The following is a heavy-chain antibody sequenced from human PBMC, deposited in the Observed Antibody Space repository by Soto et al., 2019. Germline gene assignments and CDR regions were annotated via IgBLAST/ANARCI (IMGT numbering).Heavy chain of an antibody. V-gene: IGHV3-66*01. D-gene: IGHD2-2*01. CDR2: IRSGGDT. J-gene: IGHJ4*02. CDR1: GFTVSTNH. Sequence: EVQLVESGGGLVQPGGSLRLSCAASGFTVSTNHVNWVRQAPGKGLEWVSVIRSGGDTFYADSVKGRFTISRDNSKNTLYLQMNSLRAEDTAMYYCAKGIVVGVSAADYWRQGTLVTVSS. CDR3: AKGIVVGVSAADY.